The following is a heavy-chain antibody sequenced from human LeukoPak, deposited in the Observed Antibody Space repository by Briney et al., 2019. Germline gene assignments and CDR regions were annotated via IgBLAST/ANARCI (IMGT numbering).Heavy chain of an antibody. CDR2: MNPNSGNT. CDR1: GYTFTSYD. V-gene: IGHV1-8*01. J-gene: IGHJ4*02. D-gene: IGHD6-13*01. CDR3: ARERDSSSWPNNFDY. Sequence: GASVKVSCKASGYTFTSYDINWVRQATGQGLEWMGWMNPNSGNTGYAQKFQGRVTITADESTSTAYMELSSLRSEDTAVYYCARERDSSSWPNNFDYWGQGTLVTVSS.